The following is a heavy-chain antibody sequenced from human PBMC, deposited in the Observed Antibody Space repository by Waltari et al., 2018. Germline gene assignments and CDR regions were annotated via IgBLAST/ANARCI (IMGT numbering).Heavy chain of an antibody. Sequence: QLQLQESGPGLVKPSETLSLTCTFSGVSISSSSNYWGWIRQPPGKGLEWIGSIYYSGSTYYNPSLKSRVTISVDTSKNQFSLKPSSVTAADTAVYYCARVSMVQGNAFDIWGQGTMVTVSS. CDR1: GVSISSSSNY. CDR3: ARVSMVQGNAFDI. J-gene: IGHJ3*02. CDR2: IYYSGST. V-gene: IGHV4-39*07. D-gene: IGHD3-10*01.